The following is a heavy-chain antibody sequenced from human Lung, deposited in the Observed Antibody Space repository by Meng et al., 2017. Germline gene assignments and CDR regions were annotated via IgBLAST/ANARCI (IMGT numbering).Heavy chain of an antibody. Sequence: QVQLQQWGPGLVKPSETLSLTWVVSGGSFSDYYWSWIRQPPGKGLEWIGEINHSGSTNYNPSLESRATISVDTSQNNLSLKLSSVTAADSAVYYCARGPTTMAHDFDYWGQGTLVTVSS. D-gene: IGHD4-11*01. V-gene: IGHV4-34*01. CDR3: ARGPTTMAHDFDY. CDR2: INHSGST. J-gene: IGHJ4*02. CDR1: GGSFSDYY.